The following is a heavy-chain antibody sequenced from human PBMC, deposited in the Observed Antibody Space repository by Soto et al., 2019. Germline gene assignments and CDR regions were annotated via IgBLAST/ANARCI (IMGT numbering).Heavy chain of an antibody. V-gene: IGHV3-30*03. CDR2: IPDDGSDK. CDR3: ARIPYISGWAIDY. CDR1: GFTFHNYA. J-gene: IGHJ4*02. D-gene: IGHD6-19*01. Sequence: QVQVVESGGGVVHHGRSLRLSCAASGFTFHNYAMPWVRQSPGKGLEWVALIPDDGSDKYYSDSLKGRFSISRDNSKKTLSLRTNSLSPEDTAVYDCARIPYISGWAIDYGGQGTLVTVSS.